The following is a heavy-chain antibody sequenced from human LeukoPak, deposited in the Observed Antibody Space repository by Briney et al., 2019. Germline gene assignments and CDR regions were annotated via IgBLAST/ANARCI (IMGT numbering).Heavy chain of an antibody. D-gene: IGHD2/OR15-2a*01. CDR2: ISAGGGST. V-gene: IGHV3-23*01. CDR1: GFTFSTYA. CDR3: ASVVSSY. Sequence: GGSLRLSCVASGFTFSTYAMNWVRQAPGKGLEWVSGISAGGGSTNYADSVKGRFTISRDDSKNTLYLQLTSLRAEDTAVYYCASVVSSYWGQGTLVTVSS. J-gene: IGHJ4*02.